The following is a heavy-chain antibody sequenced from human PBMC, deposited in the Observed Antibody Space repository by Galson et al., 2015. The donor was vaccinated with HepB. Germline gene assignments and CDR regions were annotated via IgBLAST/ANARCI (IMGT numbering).Heavy chain of an antibody. CDR2: FGGSGVST. J-gene: IGHJ4*02. CDR3: AKGIILGGYYAAFDY. Sequence: SLRLSCAASGFTFSTYAMSWVRQAPGKGLEWVSSFGGSGVSTYYADSVKGRFTISRDNSKNTLYLQMNSLRAEDTAVYYCAKGIILGGYYAAFDYWGQGTLVTVSS. CDR1: GFTFSTYA. D-gene: IGHD3-10*01. V-gene: IGHV3-23*01.